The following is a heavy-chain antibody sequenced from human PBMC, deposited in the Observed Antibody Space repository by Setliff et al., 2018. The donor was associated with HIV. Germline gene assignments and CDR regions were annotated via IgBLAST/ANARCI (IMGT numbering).Heavy chain of an antibody. V-gene: IGHV4-39*07. D-gene: IGHD4-17*01. CDR1: GDSIISSRNF. Sequence: SETLSLTCTVSGDSIISSRNFWGWIRQPPGKGLEWIGSIYFTGSSDNNPSLKSRVTLSVDTSKHQFSLKLSSVTAADTAVYYCARVQMAYAAFDVWGQGTMVTVSS. J-gene: IGHJ3*01. CDR2: IYFTGSS. CDR3: ARVQMAYAAFDV.